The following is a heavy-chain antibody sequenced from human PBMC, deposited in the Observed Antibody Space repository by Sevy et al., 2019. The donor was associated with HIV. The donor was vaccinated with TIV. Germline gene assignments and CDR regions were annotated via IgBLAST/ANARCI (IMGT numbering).Heavy chain of an antibody. CDR3: ISVHLA. CDR2: IKSKPAGGTT. Sequence: GGCLRLSCAASGLTFSNAWINWVRQAPGKALEWVGRIKSKPAGGTTDYAAPVEGRFTISRDDSENMLYLQMNSLKSEDTAVYYCISVHLAWGQGTLVTVSS. V-gene: IGHV3-15*01. J-gene: IGHJ5*02. CDR1: GLTFSNAW.